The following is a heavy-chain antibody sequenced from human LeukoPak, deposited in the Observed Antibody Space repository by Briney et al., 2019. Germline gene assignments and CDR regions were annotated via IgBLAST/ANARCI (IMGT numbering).Heavy chain of an antibody. Sequence: GGSLRLSCAASGFTFSTSGMHWVRQAPGKGLEWVSFIRYDGSSKYHADSVKGRFTISRDNSQNTLYLQVNSLTPEDTAVYYCAQDWNRVPVFDYWGQGTLVAVSS. V-gene: IGHV3-30*02. J-gene: IGHJ4*02. CDR2: IRYDGSSK. D-gene: IGHD1-1*01. CDR1: GFTFSTSG. CDR3: AQDWNRVPVFDY.